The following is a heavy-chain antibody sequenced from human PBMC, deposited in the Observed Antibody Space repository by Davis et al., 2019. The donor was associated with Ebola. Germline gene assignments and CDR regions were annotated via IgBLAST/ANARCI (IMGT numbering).Heavy chain of an antibody. Sequence: GESLKISCAASGFTFSSYGMHWVRQAPGKGLEWVQVISYDGRSKYYADSVKGRFTISRDNSKNTLYLQMNSLRAEDTAVYYCARSLVGATSSWGQGTLVTVSS. CDR2: ISYDGRSK. CDR1: GFTFSSYG. J-gene: IGHJ4*02. D-gene: IGHD1-26*01. V-gene: IGHV3-30*19. CDR3: ARSLVGATSS.